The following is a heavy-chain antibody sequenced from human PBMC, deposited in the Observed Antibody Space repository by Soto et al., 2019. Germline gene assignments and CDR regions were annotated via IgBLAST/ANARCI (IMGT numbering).Heavy chain of an antibody. D-gene: IGHD1-1*01. CDR2: INPSGGST. Sequence: ASVKVSCKASGCTFTSYYMHWVRQAPGQGLEWMGIINPSGGSTSYAQKFQGRVTMTRDTSTSTVYMELSSLRSEDTAVYYCARHDNWNDVNSYYYGMDVWGQGTTVTVSS. J-gene: IGHJ6*02. CDR3: ARHDNWNDVNSYYYGMDV. V-gene: IGHV1-46*01. CDR1: GCTFTSYY.